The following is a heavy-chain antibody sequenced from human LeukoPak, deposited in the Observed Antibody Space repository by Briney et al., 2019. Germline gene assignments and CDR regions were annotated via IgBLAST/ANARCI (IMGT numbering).Heavy chain of an antibody. Sequence: PSETLSLTCTVSGGSISSYYWSWIRQPPGKGLEWIGYIYYSGSTNYNPSLKSRVTISVDTSKNQFSLKLSSVTAADTAVYYCGRSPPILLWFGEVLDAFDIWGQGTKVT. CDR1: GGSISSYY. V-gene: IGHV4-59*01. J-gene: IGHJ3*02. D-gene: IGHD3-10*01. CDR3: GRSPPILLWFGEVLDAFDI. CDR2: IYYSGST.